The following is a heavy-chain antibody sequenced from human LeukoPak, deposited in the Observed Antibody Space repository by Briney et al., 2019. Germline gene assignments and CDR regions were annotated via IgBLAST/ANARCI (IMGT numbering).Heavy chain of an antibody. Sequence: ASVKVSCKASGYTFTSYYMHWVRQAPGQGLEWMGIINPSGGSTSYAQKFQGRVTMTRDTSISTAYMELSSLTFEDTAVYYCARGPPNWGMVGYWGQGTLVTVSS. CDR3: ARGPPNWGMVGY. V-gene: IGHV1-46*01. J-gene: IGHJ4*02. D-gene: IGHD7-27*01. CDR2: INPSGGST. CDR1: GYTFTSYY.